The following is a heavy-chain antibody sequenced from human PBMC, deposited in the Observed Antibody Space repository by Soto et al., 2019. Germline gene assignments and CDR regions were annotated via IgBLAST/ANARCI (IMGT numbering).Heavy chain of an antibody. D-gene: IGHD3-10*01. CDR2: ISGFNDDT. Sequence: QVQLVQSGAEMKNPGASVKVSCKASGYTFTSYGISWVRQAPGQGLEWMGWISGFNDDTNHAQKLQGRVTMTKDTSTSTAYMELRSLKSDDTAVYYCARSGSYYPARNWCGPWGKGTLVTVSS. V-gene: IGHV1-18*01. CDR1: GYTFTSYG. CDR3: ARSGSYYPARNWCGP. J-gene: IGHJ5*02.